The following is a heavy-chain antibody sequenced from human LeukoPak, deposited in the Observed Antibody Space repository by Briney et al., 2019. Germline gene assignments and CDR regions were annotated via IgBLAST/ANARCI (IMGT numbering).Heavy chain of an antibody. V-gene: IGHV3-23*01. Sequence: GGSLRLSCAASGFTFSSYAMSWVRQAPGKGLEWVSGITPGGVTTYYADSVKGRFTISRDNSKNTLYLQMSSLRAEDTAVYYCARDAVSYCSSTSCINWSDPWGQGTLVTVSS. CDR2: ITPGGVTT. CDR1: GFTFSSYA. D-gene: IGHD2-2*01. CDR3: ARDAVSYCSSTSCINWSDP. J-gene: IGHJ5*02.